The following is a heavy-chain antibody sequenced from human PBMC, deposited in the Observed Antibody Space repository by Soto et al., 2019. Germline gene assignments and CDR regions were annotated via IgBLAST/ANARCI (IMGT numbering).Heavy chain of an antibody. J-gene: IGHJ6*03. Sequence: LRLSCGGSGFTSSDYAMNWVRQAPGKGLEWISYISGPGSTMYYADSVKGRFTISRDNAKNSLYLQINSVTAEDTAVYHCARDYGASSTTCDYLDVWGQGTTVTVSS. CDR3: ARDYGASSTTCDYLDV. CDR1: GFTSSDYA. CDR2: ISGPGSTM. D-gene: IGHD2-2*01. V-gene: IGHV3-48*03.